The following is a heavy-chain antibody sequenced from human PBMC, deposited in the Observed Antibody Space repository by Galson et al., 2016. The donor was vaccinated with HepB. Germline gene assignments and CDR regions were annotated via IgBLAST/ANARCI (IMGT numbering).Heavy chain of an antibody. CDR3: ARDTYSYGYGWIDY. D-gene: IGHD5-18*01. CDR2: INAGKGNT. J-gene: IGHJ4*02. CDR1: GYTSTGHA. Sequence: SVKVSCKASGYTSTGHAVHWVRQAPGQRFEWMGWINAGKGNTKYSQKFQGRVTITRDTSASTAYMELSSLRSEDTALYYCARDTYSYGYGWIDYWGQGTLVTVSS. V-gene: IGHV1-3*01.